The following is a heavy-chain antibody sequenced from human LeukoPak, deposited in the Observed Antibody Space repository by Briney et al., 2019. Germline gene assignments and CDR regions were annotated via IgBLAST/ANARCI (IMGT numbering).Heavy chain of an antibody. J-gene: IGHJ2*01. CDR2: IIPIFGTA. V-gene: IGHV1-69*13. CDR1: GYTFTSYG. D-gene: IGHD6-19*01. CDR3: ARAVAGLRWYFDL. Sequence: ASVKVSCKASGYTFTSYGISWVRQAPGQGLEWMGGIIPIFGTANYAQKFQGRVTITADESTSTAYMELSSLRSEDTAVYYCARAVAGLRWYFDLWGRGTLVTVSS.